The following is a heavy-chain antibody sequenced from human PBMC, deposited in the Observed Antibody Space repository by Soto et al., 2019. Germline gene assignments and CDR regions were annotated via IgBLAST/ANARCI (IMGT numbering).Heavy chain of an antibody. V-gene: IGHV3-74*01. Sequence: GGSLRLSCAASGFTFSSYWMHWVRQAPGKGLVWVSRINSDGSSTSYADSVKGRFAISRDNAKNTLYLQMNSLRAEGTAVYYCARAPRYDFWSGYYGPWGQGTLVTVSS. D-gene: IGHD3-3*01. CDR3: ARAPRYDFWSGYYGP. CDR2: INSDGSST. CDR1: GFTFSSYW. J-gene: IGHJ5*02.